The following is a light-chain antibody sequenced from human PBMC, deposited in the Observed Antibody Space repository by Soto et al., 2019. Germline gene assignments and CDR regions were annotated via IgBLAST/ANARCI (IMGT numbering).Light chain of an antibody. CDR3: GSWDSSLTAGV. CDR1: SSNIGNDY. J-gene: IGLJ3*02. Sequence: QSVLTQPPSVSAAPGQKVTISCSGSSSNIGNDYVSWFQQFPGAAPKLLMYNSHKRHSGVPDRFSGSTSGTSATLGITGLQTGDEAVYYCGSWDSSLTAGVFGGGTKLTVL. CDR2: NSH. V-gene: IGLV1-51*01.